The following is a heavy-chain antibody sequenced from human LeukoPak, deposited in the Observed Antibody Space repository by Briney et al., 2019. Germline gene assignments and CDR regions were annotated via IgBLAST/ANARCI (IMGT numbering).Heavy chain of an antibody. V-gene: IGHV3-7*03. D-gene: IGHD5-24*01. J-gene: IGHJ4*02. Sequence: GGSLRLSCAASGFTFSNYWMNWVRQAPGKGLEWVASMKEDGSERYYVDSVRGRFTISRDNAENSLYLQMNSLRAEDTAVYYCARARDIDYWGQGTLVTVSS. CDR1: GFTFSNYW. CDR3: ARARDIDY. CDR2: MKEDGSER.